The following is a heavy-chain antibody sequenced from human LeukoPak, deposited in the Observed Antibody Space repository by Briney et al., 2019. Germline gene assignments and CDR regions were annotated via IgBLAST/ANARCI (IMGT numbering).Heavy chain of an antibody. J-gene: IGHJ4*02. V-gene: IGHV4-61*08. CDR1: GGSITSSGHS. D-gene: IGHD3-3*01. Sequence: SETLSLTCTVSGGSITSSGHSWGWIRQPPGKGLEWIGYIYYSGSTNYNPSLKSRVTISVDTSKNQFSLKLSSVTAADTAVYYCARVNPWRDFWSGNRFDYWGQGTLVTVSS. CDR2: IYYSGST. CDR3: ARVNPWRDFWSGNRFDY.